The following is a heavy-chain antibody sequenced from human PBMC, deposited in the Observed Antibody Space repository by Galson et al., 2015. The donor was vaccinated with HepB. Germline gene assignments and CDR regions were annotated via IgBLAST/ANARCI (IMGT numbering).Heavy chain of an antibody. V-gene: IGHV7-4-1*02. CDR1: GYTFTVCV. Sequence: SEEVPGEAYGYTFTVCVGSWVRQAPGQGLEWMGWMNTNTGKPTYAPGFAGRFVFSLATSVTTAYLQISSLETDDAAVYYCARSPLRFLDWLPYYDYYYMDVWGEGTTVTVSS. D-gene: IGHD3-3*01. J-gene: IGHJ6*03. CDR2: MNTNTGKP. CDR3: ARSPLRFLDWLPYYDYYYMDV.